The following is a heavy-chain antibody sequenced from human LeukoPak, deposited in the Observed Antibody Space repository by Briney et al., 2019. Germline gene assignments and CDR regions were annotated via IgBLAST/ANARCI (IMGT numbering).Heavy chain of an antibody. V-gene: IGHV3-30*04. Sequence: PGGSLRLSCAASGFSFDNYAMHWVRQSPVKGLEWVAVISHDANDKYYADSVKGRFTISRDNSKHTVFLQMSSLRPEDTALYFCARSSLSSPRKVYSQGPYYYYYMGVWGKGTTVTVSS. J-gene: IGHJ6*03. CDR3: ARSSLSSPRKVYSQGPYYYYYMGV. CDR1: GFSFDNYA. CDR2: ISHDANDK. D-gene: IGHD5-18*01.